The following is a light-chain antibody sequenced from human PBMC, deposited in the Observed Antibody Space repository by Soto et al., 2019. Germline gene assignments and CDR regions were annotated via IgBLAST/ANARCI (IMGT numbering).Light chain of an antibody. CDR3: QHYDKLLLT. Sequence: DIQMTQSPSSLSASVGDRVTITCQASQDINTYLNWYQQKPVKAPKLLIYDASKLETGVPSRFSGVGSGTDFTLTVTSLQPEDIATYFCQHYDKLLLTFGRGTKVEL. V-gene: IGKV1-33*01. J-gene: IGKJ4*01. CDR2: DAS. CDR1: QDINTY.